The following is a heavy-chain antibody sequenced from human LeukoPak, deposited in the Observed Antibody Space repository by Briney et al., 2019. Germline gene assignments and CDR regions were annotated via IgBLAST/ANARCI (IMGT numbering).Heavy chain of an antibody. V-gene: IGHV3-23*01. D-gene: IGHD7-27*01. J-gene: IGHJ4*02. CDR3: VQDWAWGAFAY. Sequence: QPGGSLRLSCAASEFSVGSNYMTWVRQAPGKGLEWVSGISGDAGRTYYADSVKGRFTIYRDNSKNTLYLQMNSLGAEDTAVYYCVQDWAWGAFAYWGQGTLVTVSS. CDR1: EFSVGSNY. CDR2: ISGDAGRT.